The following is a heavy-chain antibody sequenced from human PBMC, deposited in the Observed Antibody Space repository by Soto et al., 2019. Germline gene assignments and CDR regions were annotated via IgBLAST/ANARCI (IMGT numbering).Heavy chain of an antibody. D-gene: IGHD2-15*01. J-gene: IGHJ5*02. CDR1: GFTFSSYG. Sequence: PGGSLRLSCAASGFTFSSYGMHWVRQAPGKGLEWVAVIWYDGSNKYYADSVKGRFTISRDNSKNTLYLQMNSLRAEDTAVYYCARGQPLGYCSGGSCVNWFDPWGQGTLVTVSS. V-gene: IGHV3-33*01. CDR2: IWYDGSNK. CDR3: ARGQPLGYCSGGSCVNWFDP.